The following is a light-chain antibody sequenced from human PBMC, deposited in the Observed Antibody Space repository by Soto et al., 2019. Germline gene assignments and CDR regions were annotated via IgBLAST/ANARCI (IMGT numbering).Light chain of an antibody. CDR3: SSYPSSSTLV. J-gene: IGLJ1*01. Sequence: SVLTPPASLSGSTGQSITISCTGTSSDVGGYNYVSWYQQHPGKAPKLMIHDVSNRPSGVSKRLSGSKSCNTAPLTLPWLKAEDEADYYCSSYPSSSTLVFGTGTKVTVL. V-gene: IGLV2-14*01. CDR2: DVS. CDR1: SSDVGGYNY.